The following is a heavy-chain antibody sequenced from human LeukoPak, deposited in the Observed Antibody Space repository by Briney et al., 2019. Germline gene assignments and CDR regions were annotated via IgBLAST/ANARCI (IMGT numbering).Heavy chain of an antibody. J-gene: IGHJ6*02. CDR2: IYYSGST. CDR3: AKHTLSDIVVVSYGMDV. CDR1: GGSISSYY. D-gene: IGHD2-2*01. Sequence: SETLSLTCTVSGGSISSYYWSWIRRPPGKGLEWIGYIYYSGSTNYNPSLKSRVTISVDTSKNQFSLKLSSVTAADTAVYYCAKHTLSDIVVVSYGMDVWGQGTTVTVSS. V-gene: IGHV4-59*01.